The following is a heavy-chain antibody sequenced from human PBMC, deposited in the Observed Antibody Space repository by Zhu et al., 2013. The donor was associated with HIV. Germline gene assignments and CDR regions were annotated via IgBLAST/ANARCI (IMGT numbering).Heavy chain of an antibody. CDR2: IRPADGGT. J-gene: IGHJ4*02. V-gene: IGHV1-2*02. Sequence: QVQLXQSGAEMKKPGSSVRVSCKASGYTFSHYYLHWVRQAPGQGLEWMGWIRPADGGTKYSQSLQDRLTLARDTSITTAYMDLSRLRSDDTAIYYCATNHLGATWWGQGTLVTVSS. CDR1: GYTFSHYY. D-gene: IGHD1-26*01. CDR3: ATNHLGATW.